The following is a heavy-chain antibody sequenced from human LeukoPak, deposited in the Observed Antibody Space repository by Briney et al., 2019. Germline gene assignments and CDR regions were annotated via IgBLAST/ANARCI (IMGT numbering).Heavy chain of an antibody. CDR3: ARDRQVPAVADY. Sequence: GGSLRLSCAVSGFTLSDWYMSWIRQAPGKGLEWVSFISSNGNTIYYADSVKGRFTISRDHANNSLFLQMNSLRAEDTAVYYCARDRQVPAVADYWGQGTLVAVSP. CDR1: GFTLSDWY. V-gene: IGHV3-11*01. J-gene: IGHJ4*02. CDR2: ISSNGNTI. D-gene: IGHD2-15*01.